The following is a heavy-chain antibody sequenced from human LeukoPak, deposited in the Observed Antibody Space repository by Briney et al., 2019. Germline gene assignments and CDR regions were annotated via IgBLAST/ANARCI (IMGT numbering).Heavy chain of an antibody. CDR2: ISAHSGNT. D-gene: IGHD1-1*01. J-gene: IGHJ4*02. Sequence: ASVKVSCKTSGYTFSTYGITWVRQAPGQGFQWMGWISAHSGNTKYAENFQGRISLTTDTSATTAYMELRSLTSDDTAVYYCARDLSSGGWTLEFGYWGQGSLVTVAS. CDR3: ARDLSSGGWTLEFGY. V-gene: IGHV1-18*01. CDR1: GYTFSTYG.